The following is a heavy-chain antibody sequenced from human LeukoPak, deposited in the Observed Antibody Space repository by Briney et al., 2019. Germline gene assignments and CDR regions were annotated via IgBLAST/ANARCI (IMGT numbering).Heavy chain of an antibody. CDR1: AFTFSNYE. CDR2: ISSGSSTI. J-gene: IGHJ4*02. V-gene: IGHV3-48*03. CDR3: CGASFNS. Sequence: PGGSLRLSCAASAFTFSNYEMNWVRQAPGKGLEWVSYISSGSSTIYYADSVKGRFTISRDNAKNSLYLQMNSLRAEDTAVYYCCGASFNSWGQGTLVTVSS. D-gene: IGHD2-21*01.